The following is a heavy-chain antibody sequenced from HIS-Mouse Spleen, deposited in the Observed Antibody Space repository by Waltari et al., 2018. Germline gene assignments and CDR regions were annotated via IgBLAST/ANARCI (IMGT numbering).Heavy chain of an antibody. V-gene: IGHV4-39*07. CDR3: AREIPYSSSWYDWYFDL. CDR1: CGSISRSSYY. D-gene: IGHD6-13*01. CDR2: IYYSGST. J-gene: IGHJ2*01. Sequence: QLQLQESGPGLVKPSETLSLTCTVPCGSISRSSYYWVWIRQPPGKGLEWIGSIYYSGSTYYNPSLKSRVTISVDTSKNQFSLKLSSVTAADTAVYYCAREIPYSSSWYDWYFDLWGRGTLVTVSS.